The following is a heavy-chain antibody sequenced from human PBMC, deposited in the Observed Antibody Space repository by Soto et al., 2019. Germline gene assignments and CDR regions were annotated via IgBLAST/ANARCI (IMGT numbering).Heavy chain of an antibody. J-gene: IGHJ4*02. V-gene: IGHV3-23*01. CDR1: GFTFSSYA. CDR3: AKAQQWLERGLDD. D-gene: IGHD6-19*01. Sequence: GGSLRLSCAASGFTFSSYAMSWVRQAPGKGLEWVSAISGSGGSTYYADSVKGRFTISRDNSKNTLYLQMNSLRAEDTAVYYLAKAQQWLERGLDDWGQGTLVTVSS. CDR2: ISGSGGST.